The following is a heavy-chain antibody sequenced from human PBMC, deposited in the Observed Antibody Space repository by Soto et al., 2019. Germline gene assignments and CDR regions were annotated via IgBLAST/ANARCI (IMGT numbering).Heavy chain of an antibody. V-gene: IGHV4-30-4*01. CDR2: IYYSGNT. Sequence: SETLSLTCTVSGGSISSGDYYWSWIRQPPGKGLEWIGYIYYSGNTDYNPSLKSRVTISVDTSKNQFSLKLSSVTAADTAVYYCARASTVTTRGSRNNWFEPWGQGTLVTVSS. J-gene: IGHJ5*02. CDR3: ARASTVTTRGSRNNWFEP. D-gene: IGHD4-17*01. CDR1: GGSISSGDYY.